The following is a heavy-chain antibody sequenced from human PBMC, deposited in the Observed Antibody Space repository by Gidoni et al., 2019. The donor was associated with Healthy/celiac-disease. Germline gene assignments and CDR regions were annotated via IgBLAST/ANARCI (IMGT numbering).Heavy chain of an antibody. Sequence: EVQLLESGGGLVQPGGSLRLSCAASGFTFSSYAMSWVRQAPGKGLEWVSAISGSGGSTYYADSVKGRFTISRDNSKNTLYLQMNSLRAEDTAVYYCAKVDNPLRWYYYGMDVWGQGTTVTVSS. CDR1: GFTFSSYA. CDR3: AKVDNPLRWYYYGMDV. D-gene: IGHD1-1*01. J-gene: IGHJ6*02. V-gene: IGHV3-23*01. CDR2: ISGSGGST.